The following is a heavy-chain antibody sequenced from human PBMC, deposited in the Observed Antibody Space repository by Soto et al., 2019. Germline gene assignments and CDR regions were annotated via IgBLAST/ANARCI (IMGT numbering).Heavy chain of an antibody. CDR2: ISSSSSYI. V-gene: IGHV3-21*01. J-gene: IGHJ4*02. Sequence: PGGSLRLSCAASGFTFSSYSMNWVRQAPGKGLEWVSSISSSSSYIYYADSVKGRFTISRDNAKNSLYLQMNSLRAEDTAVYYCARGQEFSVGLYYYDYWGQGTLVTVSS. D-gene: IGHD3-10*01. CDR3: ARGQEFSVGLYYYDY. CDR1: GFTFSSYS.